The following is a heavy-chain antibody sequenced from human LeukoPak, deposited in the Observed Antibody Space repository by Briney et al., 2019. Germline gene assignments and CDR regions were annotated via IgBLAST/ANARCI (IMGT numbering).Heavy chain of an antibody. CDR2: ISYDGSNK. D-gene: IGHD1-1*01. CDR3: ARSPLLPVQAPWFDP. J-gene: IGHJ5*02. Sequence: PGGSLRLSCAASGFTFSSYSMNWVRQAPGKGLEWVAVISYDGSNKYYANSVKGRFTISRDNSKNTLYLQMNSLRAEDTAVYYCARSPLLPVQAPWFDPWGQGTLVTVSS. CDR1: GFTFSSYS. V-gene: IGHV3-30*03.